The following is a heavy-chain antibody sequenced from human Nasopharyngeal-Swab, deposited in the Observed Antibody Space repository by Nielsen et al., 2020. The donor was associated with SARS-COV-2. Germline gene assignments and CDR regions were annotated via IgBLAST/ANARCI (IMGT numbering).Heavy chain of an antibody. CDR1: GFTFSSYG. D-gene: IGHD6-6*01. CDR2: ISYDGSNK. CDR3: ARDQDSSSYFDY. J-gene: IGHJ4*02. Sequence: GESLKISCAASGFTFSSYGMHWVRQAPGKGLEWVAVISYDGSNKYYADSVKGRFTISRDNSKNTLYLQMNSLRAEDTAVYYCARDQDSSSYFDYWGQGTLVTVSP. V-gene: IGHV3-30*03.